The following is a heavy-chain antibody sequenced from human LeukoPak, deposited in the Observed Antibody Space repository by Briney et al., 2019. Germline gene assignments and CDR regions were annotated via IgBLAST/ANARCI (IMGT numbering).Heavy chain of an antibody. Sequence: SVKVSGKASGGTFSSYAISWVRQAPGQGLEWMAGIIPIFGTANYAQKFQGRVTITADESTSTAYMELSSLRSEDTAVYYCALAARPPGDYYYYMDVWGKGTTVTVSS. CDR2: IIPIFGTA. D-gene: IGHD6-6*01. CDR1: GGTFSSYA. V-gene: IGHV1-69*01. J-gene: IGHJ6*03. CDR3: ALAARPPGDYYYYMDV.